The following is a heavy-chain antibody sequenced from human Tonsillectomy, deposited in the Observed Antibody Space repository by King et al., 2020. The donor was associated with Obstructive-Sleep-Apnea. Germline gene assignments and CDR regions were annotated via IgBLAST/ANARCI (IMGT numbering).Heavy chain of an antibody. CDR3: GTGTLGCCSGSRCGRDVDV. CDR2: ISDSGGST. V-gene: IGHV3-23*04. D-gene: IGHD2-2*01. Sequence: VQLVESGGGLVQPGGSLRLSCAASGFTFSNYAMSWVRQAPGKGLEWVSAISDSGGSTYYADSVKGRFTISRDSSKNTVYLQMNSLKAEDTAVYYCGTGTLGCCSGSRCGRDVDVWGQGTTVTVSS. J-gene: IGHJ6*02. CDR1: GFTFSNYA.